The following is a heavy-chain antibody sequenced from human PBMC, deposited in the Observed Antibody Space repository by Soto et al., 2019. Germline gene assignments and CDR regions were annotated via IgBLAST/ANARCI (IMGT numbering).Heavy chain of an antibody. D-gene: IGHD1-26*01. J-gene: IGHJ4*02. CDR1: GFTVSSNY. V-gene: IGHV3-53*01. CDR3: DKDRWELLVVDY. Sequence: PGWSLRLSCAASGFTVSSNYMSWVRQAPGKGLEWVSVIYSGGSTYYADSVKGRFTISRDNSKNTLYLQMNSLRAEDTAVYYCDKDRWELLVVDYWGQGTLVTVSS. CDR2: IYSGGST.